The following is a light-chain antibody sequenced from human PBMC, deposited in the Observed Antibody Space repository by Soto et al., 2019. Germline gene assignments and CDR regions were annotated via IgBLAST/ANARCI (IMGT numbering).Light chain of an antibody. CDR2: GAS. CDR1: QSVSNDF. J-gene: IGKJ1*01. Sequence: EIVLTQSPGILSLSPGERATLSCRASQSVSNDFLAWYQQKPGQAPRLLIYGASTRATDVPDRFSGSGSGTEFTITISSLQPEDFAVYYCQQYYNWPRTFGQGTKVDIK. CDR3: QQYYNWPRT. V-gene: IGKV3D-15*01.